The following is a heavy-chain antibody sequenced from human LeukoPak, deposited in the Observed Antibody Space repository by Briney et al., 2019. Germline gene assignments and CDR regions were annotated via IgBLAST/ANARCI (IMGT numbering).Heavy chain of an antibody. CDR3: ARDRIAAAVLDY. CDR2: INPNSGGT. CDR1: GYTFTSYG. J-gene: IGHJ4*02. Sequence: ASVKVSCKASGYTFTSYGISWVRQAPGQGLEWMGWINPNSGGTNYAQKFQGWVTMTRDTSISTAYMELSRLRSDDTAVYYCARDRIAAAVLDYWGQGTLVTVSS. V-gene: IGHV1-2*04. D-gene: IGHD6-13*01.